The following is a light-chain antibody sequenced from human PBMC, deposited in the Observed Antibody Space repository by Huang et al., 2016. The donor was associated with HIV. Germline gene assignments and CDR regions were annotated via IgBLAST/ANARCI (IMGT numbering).Light chain of an antibody. Sequence: EPVMTQSPASLSVSPGERATLPCRAGQNVSSNLAWYQHKPGQAPRLLIYGASPRATGVPARFSGSESGTEVALTISSLQSEDFAVYYCLQYYDWPPWTFGQGTKVEI. CDR3: LQYYDWPPWT. CDR2: GAS. V-gene: IGKV3-15*01. J-gene: IGKJ1*01. CDR1: QNVSSN.